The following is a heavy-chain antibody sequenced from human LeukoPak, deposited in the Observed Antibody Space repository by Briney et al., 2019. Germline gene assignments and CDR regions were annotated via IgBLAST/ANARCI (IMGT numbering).Heavy chain of an antibody. D-gene: IGHD2-15*01. Sequence: SVTVSCKASGGTFSSYAISWVRQAPGQGLEWMGGIIPIFGTANYAQKFQGRVTITADESTSTAHMELSSLRSEDTAVYYCARDLGVVVAARGDYYYGMDVWGQGTTVTVSS. CDR1: GGTFSSYA. CDR2: IIPIFGTA. J-gene: IGHJ6*02. CDR3: ARDLGVVVAARGDYYYGMDV. V-gene: IGHV1-69*13.